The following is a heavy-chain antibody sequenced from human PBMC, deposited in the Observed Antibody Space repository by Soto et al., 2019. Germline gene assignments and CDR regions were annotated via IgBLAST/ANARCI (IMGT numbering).Heavy chain of an antibody. D-gene: IGHD3-3*01. CDR1: GFTFSSYG. J-gene: IGHJ6*02. CDR2: IWYDGSNK. V-gene: IGHV3-33*01. CDR3: ARDADGDTIFGVVIIPSYGMDV. Sequence: AGSLRLVCAASGFTFSSYGMHWVRQAPGEGLEWVAVIWYDGSNKYYADSVKGRFTISRDNSKNTLYLQMNSLRAEDTAVYYCARDADGDTIFGVVIIPSYGMDVWGQGTTVTVSS.